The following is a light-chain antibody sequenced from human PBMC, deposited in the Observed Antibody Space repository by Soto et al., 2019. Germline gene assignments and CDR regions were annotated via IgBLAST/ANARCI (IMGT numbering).Light chain of an antibody. CDR3: QQSYSTPFT. V-gene: IGKV1-39*01. Sequence: DIHITQSPSSLSSSVGDRVTITCLSSQSIGGYLSWYQLKPGKAPKALIFAASSLQSGVPSRFSGSGSGTDFTLAISSLQPEDFATYYCQQSYSTPFTFGPGTKVDIK. CDR1: QSIGGY. J-gene: IGKJ3*01. CDR2: AAS.